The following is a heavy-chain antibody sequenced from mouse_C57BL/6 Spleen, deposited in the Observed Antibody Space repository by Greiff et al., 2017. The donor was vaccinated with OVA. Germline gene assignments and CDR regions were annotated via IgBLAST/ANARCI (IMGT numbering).Heavy chain of an antibody. D-gene: IGHD4-1*01. CDR3: TRPPGRGYFDV. CDR2: IDPETGGT. Sequence: VQLQQSGAELVRPGASVTLSCKASGYTFTDYEMHWVKQTPVHGLEWIGAIDPETGGTAYNQKFKGKAILTADKSSRTAYMELRSLTSEDSAVYYCTRPPGRGYFDVWGTGTTVTVSS. V-gene: IGHV1-15*01. J-gene: IGHJ1*03. CDR1: GYTFTDYE.